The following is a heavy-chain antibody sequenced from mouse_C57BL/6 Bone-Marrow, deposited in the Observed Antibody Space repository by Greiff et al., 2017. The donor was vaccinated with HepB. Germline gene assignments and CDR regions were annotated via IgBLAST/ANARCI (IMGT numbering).Heavy chain of an antibody. Sequence: QVQLQQSGAELVKPGASVKISCKASGYAFSSYWMNWVKQRPGKGLEWIGQIYPGDGDTNYNGKFKGKATLTADKSSSTAYMQLSSLTSEDSAVYFCARSKPDGYYPWFAYWGQGTLVTVSA. D-gene: IGHD2-3*01. J-gene: IGHJ3*01. CDR1: GYAFSSYW. V-gene: IGHV1-80*01. CDR2: IYPGDGDT. CDR3: ARSKPDGYYPWFAY.